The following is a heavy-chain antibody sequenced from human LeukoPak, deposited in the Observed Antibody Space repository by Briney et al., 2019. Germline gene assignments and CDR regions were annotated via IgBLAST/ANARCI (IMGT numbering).Heavy chain of an antibody. V-gene: IGHV3-48*01. Sequence: GGSLRLSCAASGFTLSSYSMNWVRQAPGKGLEWVSYISSSSGTIYYADSVKGRFTLSRDNSNNTLYLQMNSLRAEDTAIYYCAKGLGVGATESWFDPWGQGTLVTVSS. CDR3: AKGLGVGATESWFDP. D-gene: IGHD1-26*01. CDR1: GFTLSSYS. CDR2: ISSSSGTI. J-gene: IGHJ5*02.